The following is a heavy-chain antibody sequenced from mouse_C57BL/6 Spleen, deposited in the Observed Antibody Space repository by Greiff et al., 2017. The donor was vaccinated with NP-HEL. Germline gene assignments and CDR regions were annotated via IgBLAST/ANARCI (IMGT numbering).Heavy chain of an antibody. CDR1: GYTFTGYW. D-gene: IGHD2-4*01. V-gene: IGHV1-9*01. J-gene: IGHJ4*01. CDR2: ILPGSGST. Sequence: QVQLQQSGAELMKPGASVKLSCKATGYTFTGYWIEWVKQRPGHGLEWIGEILPGSGSTNYNEKFKGKATFTADTSSNTAYMQLSSLTTKDSAIYYCARRGLRRDYYAMDYWGQGTSVTVSS. CDR3: ARRGLRRDYYAMDY.